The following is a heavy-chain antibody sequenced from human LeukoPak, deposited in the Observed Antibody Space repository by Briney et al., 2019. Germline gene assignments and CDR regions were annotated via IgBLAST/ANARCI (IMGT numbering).Heavy chain of an antibody. V-gene: IGHV4-59*01. CDR2: IYYSGST. D-gene: IGHD5-24*01. CDR1: GGSISSYY. Sequence: SETLSLTCTVSGGSISSYYWSWIRQPPGKGLEWIGYIYYSGSTNYNPSLKSRVTISVDTSKNQFSLKLSSVTAADTAVYYCARLSRVSTHYYYYYMDVWGKGTTVTVS. CDR3: ARLSRVSTHYYYYYMDV. J-gene: IGHJ6*03.